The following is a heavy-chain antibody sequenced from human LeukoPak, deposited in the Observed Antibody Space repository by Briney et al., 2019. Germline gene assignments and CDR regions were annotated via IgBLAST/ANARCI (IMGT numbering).Heavy chain of an antibody. CDR3: AKARTPVTSYFDK. CDR2: ISGADDG. D-gene: IGHD4-23*01. CDR1: GFTFSTYT. J-gene: IGHJ4*02. V-gene: IGHV3-23*01. Sequence: PGGSMRLSCAASGFTFSTYTMSRVRQAPGKGLEWFSAISGADDGYYADSVKGRFTISRDNSKNTLYLQMNSLRAEDTAVYYCAKARTPVTSYFDKWGQGTLVTVSS.